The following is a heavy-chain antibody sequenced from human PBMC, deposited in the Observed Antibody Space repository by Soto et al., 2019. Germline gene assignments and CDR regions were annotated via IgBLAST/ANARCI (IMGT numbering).Heavy chain of an antibody. CDR2: VYYSGST. V-gene: IGHV4-59*01. CDR3: ARDTVTTSDDAFDI. D-gene: IGHD4-17*01. CDR1: GGSISSYY. Sequence: QVQLQESGPGLVKPSETLSLTCTVSGGSISSYYWTWIRQPPGKRLEWIGYVYYSGSTNYNPSLTSRVTISVDMPKNQFSLKLSSVTAAATAVYYCARDTVTTSDDAFDIWGQGTMVTVSS. J-gene: IGHJ3*02.